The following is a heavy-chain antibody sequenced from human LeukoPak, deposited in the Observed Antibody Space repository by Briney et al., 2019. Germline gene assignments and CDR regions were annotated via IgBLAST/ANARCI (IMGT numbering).Heavy chain of an antibody. V-gene: IGHV4-61*02. J-gene: IGHJ4*02. D-gene: IGHD2-15*01. CDR2: IYTNGST. Sequence: SQTLSLTCTVSGGSIRSGSYHWSWIRQSAGKGLEWIGRIYTNGSTNYNPSLKSRVTISVDTSNNRFSLKLSSVTAADTALYYCARGGWAALDYWGQGTLVTVSS. CDR3: ARGGWAALDY. CDR1: GGSIRSGSYH.